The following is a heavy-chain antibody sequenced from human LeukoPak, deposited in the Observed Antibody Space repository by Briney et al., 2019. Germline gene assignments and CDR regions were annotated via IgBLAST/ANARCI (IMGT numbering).Heavy chain of an antibody. CDR3: ARVIGSYGDSAY. CDR2: ISSTSSAI. CDR1: GFKFSSFS. V-gene: IGHV3-48*04. Sequence: GGSLRLSCTASGFKFSSFSMNWARQAPGKGLEWLSYISSTSSAIYYADSVKGRFTISRDNAKNSLYLQMDSLRAEDTAIYYCARVIGSYGDSAYWGQGTLVTVPS. D-gene: IGHD3-16*01. J-gene: IGHJ4*02.